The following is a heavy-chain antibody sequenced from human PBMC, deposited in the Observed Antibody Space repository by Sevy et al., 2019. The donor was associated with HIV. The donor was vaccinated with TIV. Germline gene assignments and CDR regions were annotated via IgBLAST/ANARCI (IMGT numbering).Heavy chain of an antibody. CDR3: ARGAESTGTAMGSYYFDY. D-gene: IGHD5-18*01. J-gene: IGHJ4*02. Sequence: SETLSLTCTVSGGSISSYYWSWIRQPPGKGLEWIGYIYYSGSTNYNPSLKSRVTISVDTSKNQFSLKLSSVTAADTAVYYCARGAESTGTAMGSYYFDYLGQGTLVTVSS. CDR1: GGSISSYY. CDR2: IYYSGST. V-gene: IGHV4-59*01.